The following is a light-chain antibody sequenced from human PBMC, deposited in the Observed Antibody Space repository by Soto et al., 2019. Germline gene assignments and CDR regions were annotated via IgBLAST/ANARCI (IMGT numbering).Light chain of an antibody. CDR2: AAS. CDR1: QCLSSNS. Sequence: EIVLTQSPGTLSLSPGERATLSCRASQCLSSNSLAWYQQKPGQAPRLLISAASSRATGIPDRFSGSGSGTDFTLTISRLEPEDFAVYYCQQYGNLRQTFGQGTKVEIK. V-gene: IGKV3-20*01. J-gene: IGKJ1*01. CDR3: QQYGNLRQT.